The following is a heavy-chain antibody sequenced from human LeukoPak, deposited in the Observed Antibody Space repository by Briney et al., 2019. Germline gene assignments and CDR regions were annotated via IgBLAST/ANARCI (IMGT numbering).Heavy chain of an antibody. CDR3: ARDHVVVAAMAAFDI. V-gene: IGHV1-2*02. CDR2: INPNSGGT. J-gene: IGHJ3*02. CDR1: GYTFTGYY. D-gene: IGHD2-21*02. Sequence: GASVKHSCKASGYTFTGYYMHWVRQAPGQGLEWMGWINPNSGGTNYAQKFQGRVTMTRDTSISTAYMELSRLRSDDTAVYYCARDHVVVAAMAAFDIWGQGTMVTVSS.